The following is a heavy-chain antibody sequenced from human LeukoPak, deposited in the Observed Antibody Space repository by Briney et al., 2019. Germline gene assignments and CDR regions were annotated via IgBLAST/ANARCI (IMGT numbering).Heavy chain of an antibody. J-gene: IGHJ4*02. Sequence: ASVKVSCKPSGYTFTDYAINWVRQAPGQGLEYMGWVNTNTGNPTYAQGFAGRFVFSSDSSVSTAYLQITSLKADDSAIYFCASCNDSSGYFAYWGQGTLVTVSS. CDR1: GYTFTDYA. CDR3: ASCNDSSGYFAY. CDR2: VNTNTGNP. D-gene: IGHD3-22*01. V-gene: IGHV7-4-1*02.